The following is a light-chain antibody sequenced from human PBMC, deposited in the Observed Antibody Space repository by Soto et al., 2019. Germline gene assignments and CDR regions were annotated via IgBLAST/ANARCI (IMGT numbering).Light chain of an antibody. CDR3: QQYNSYPLT. V-gene: IGKV1-5*03. J-gene: IGKJ4*01. CDR1: QSISSW. Sequence: DIQMTQSPSTLSASVGDRVTITCRASQSISSWVAWYQQKPGKAPKLLIYKASSLESGVPSRFSGSGSGTEFTLTISSLQPADFATYYCQQYNSYPLTFGGGTKVAIK. CDR2: KAS.